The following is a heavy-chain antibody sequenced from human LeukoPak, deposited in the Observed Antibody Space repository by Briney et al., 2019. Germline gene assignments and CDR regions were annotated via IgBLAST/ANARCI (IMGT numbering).Heavy chain of an antibody. CDR2: IRYDGSNK. CDR1: GFTFSSYG. Sequence: PGGSLRLSCAASGFTFSSYGLHWVRQAPGKGLEWVAFIRYDGSNKYYADSVKGRFTISRDNSKNTLYLQMNSLRAEDTAVYYCAKDNHRIAARRAFDFWGQGTMVTVSS. J-gene: IGHJ3*01. D-gene: IGHD6-6*01. CDR3: AKDNHRIAARRAFDF. V-gene: IGHV3-30*02.